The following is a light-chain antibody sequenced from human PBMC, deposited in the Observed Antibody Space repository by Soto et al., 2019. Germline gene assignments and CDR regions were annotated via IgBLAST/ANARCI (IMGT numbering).Light chain of an antibody. Sequence: EIVITQSPVTLSLSPGERATLSCRASESVSSNLDWYQQKPGQAPRLLIYDASTRAPGIPARFSGSGSGTEFTLTISSLQSEDFAVYYCQQYNNWPPGRTFGQGTKVEIK. J-gene: IGKJ1*01. CDR3: QQYNNWPPGRT. V-gene: IGKV3-15*01. CDR1: ESVSSN. CDR2: DAS.